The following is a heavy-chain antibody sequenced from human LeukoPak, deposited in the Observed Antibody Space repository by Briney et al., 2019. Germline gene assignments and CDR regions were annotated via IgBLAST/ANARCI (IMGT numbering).Heavy chain of an antibody. V-gene: IGHV3-11*01. J-gene: IGHJ4*02. CDR2: IASGAGAI. CDR1: GFTFSDYY. D-gene: IGHD3-10*01. CDR3: ARVILGTYGLDY. Sequence: GGSLRLSCAASGFTFSDYYMSWIRQSPGKGLEWVSYIASGAGAISYADPVKGRFTISRDNAKDSLYLQMDSLRADDTAIYYCARVILGTYGLDYWGQGTLVTVSS.